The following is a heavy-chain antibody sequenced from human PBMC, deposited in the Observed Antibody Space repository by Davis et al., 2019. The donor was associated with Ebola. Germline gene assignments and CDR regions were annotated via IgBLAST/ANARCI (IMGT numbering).Heavy chain of an antibody. CDR2: ISAYYGTT. CDR1: GYTFNSYG. J-gene: IGHJ1*01. Sequence: ASVKVSCKASGYTFNSYGISWVRQAPGQGLEWMGWISAYYGTTNYAQSLQGRVTMTRDTSTSTAHMELRGLRSDDTAVYYCAREAEVDGSIFFLHWGQGTLVTVSS. CDR3: AREAEVDGSIFFLH. D-gene: IGHD3-10*01. V-gene: IGHV1-18*01.